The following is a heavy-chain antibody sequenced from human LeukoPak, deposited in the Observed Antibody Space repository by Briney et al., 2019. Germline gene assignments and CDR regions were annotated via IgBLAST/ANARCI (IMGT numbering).Heavy chain of an antibody. Sequence: GGSLRLSCAASGFTFSSYEMNWVRQAPGKGLEWVSYISSSGSTIYYADSVKGRFTISRDSAKNSLYLQMNSLRAEDTAVYYCARLITVGYFDYWGQGTLVTVSS. V-gene: IGHV3-48*03. CDR3: ARLITVGYFDY. D-gene: IGHD5-24*01. J-gene: IGHJ4*02. CDR1: GFTFSSYE. CDR2: ISSSGSTI.